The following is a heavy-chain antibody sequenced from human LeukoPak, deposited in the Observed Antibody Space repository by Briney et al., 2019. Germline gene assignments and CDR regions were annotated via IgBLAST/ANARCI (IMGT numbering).Heavy chain of an antibody. J-gene: IGHJ6*03. V-gene: IGHV3-20*04. CDR3: AKGGGGRLIYYYYMDV. Sequence: PGGSLRLSCAASGFTFDDYGMSWVRQAPGKGLEWVSGINWNGGSTSYADSVKGRFTISRDNAKNSLYLQMNSLRAEDMALYYCAKGGGGRLIYYYYMDVWGKGTTVTVSS. CDR1: GFTFDDYG. D-gene: IGHD3-16*01. CDR2: INWNGGST.